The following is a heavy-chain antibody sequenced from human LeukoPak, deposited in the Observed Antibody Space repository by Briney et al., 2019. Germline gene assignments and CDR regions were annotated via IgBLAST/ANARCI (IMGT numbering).Heavy chain of an antibody. CDR2: ISYDGSNK. V-gene: IGHV3-30-3*01. D-gene: IGHD1-26*01. Sequence: GGSLRLSCAASGFTFSSYAMHWVRQAPGKGLEWVAVISYDGSNKYYADSVKGRFTISRDNSKNTLYPQMNSLRAEDTAVYYCARVSLGGRELVPLFDYWGQGTLVTVSS. J-gene: IGHJ4*02. CDR1: GFTFSSYA. CDR3: ARVSLGGRELVPLFDY.